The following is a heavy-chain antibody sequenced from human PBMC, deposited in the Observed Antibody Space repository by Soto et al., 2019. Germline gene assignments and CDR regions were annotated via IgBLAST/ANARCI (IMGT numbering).Heavy chain of an antibody. J-gene: IGHJ6*02. V-gene: IGHV1-69*12. CDR2: IIPIFGTA. CDR3: ASPGGYSSSSNYYYGMDV. Sequence: QVQLVQSGAEVKKPGSSVKVSCKASGGTFSSYAISWVRQAPGQGLEWMGGIIPIFGTANYAQKFQGRVTLTADASTSTAYMELSSLRSEDTAVYYCASPGGYSSSSNYYYGMDVWGQGTTVTVSS. CDR1: GGTFSSYA. D-gene: IGHD6-6*01.